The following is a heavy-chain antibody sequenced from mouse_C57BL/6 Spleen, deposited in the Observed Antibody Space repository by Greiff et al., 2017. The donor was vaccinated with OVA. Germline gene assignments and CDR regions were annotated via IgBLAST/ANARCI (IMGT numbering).Heavy chain of an antibody. V-gene: IGHV1-4*01. CDR3: ARSGDYDGYAMDS. Sequence: QVHVKQSGAELARPGASVKMSCKASGYTFTSYTMHWVKQRPGQGLEWIGYINPSSGYTKYNQKFKDKATLTADKSSSTAYMQLSSLTSEDSAVYYCARSGDYDGYAMDSRGQGTSGPAS. J-gene: IGHJ4*01. CDR2: INPSSGYT. CDR1: GYTFTSYT. D-gene: IGHD2-4*01.